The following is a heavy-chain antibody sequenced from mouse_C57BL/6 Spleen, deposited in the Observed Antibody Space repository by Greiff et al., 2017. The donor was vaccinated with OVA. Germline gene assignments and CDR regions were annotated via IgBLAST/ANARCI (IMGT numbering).Heavy chain of an antibody. CDR1: GYSITSGYY. D-gene: IGHD2-4*01. CDR3: VKGDYDKYFDV. V-gene: IGHV3-6*01. J-gene: IGHJ1*03. CDR2: ISYDGSN. Sequence: EVQLVESGPGLVKPSQSLSLTCSVTGYSITSGYYWNWIRQFPGNKLEWMGYISYDGSNNYNPSLKNRISITRDTSKNQFFLKLNSVTTEDTATYYCVKGDYDKYFDVWGTGTTVTVSS.